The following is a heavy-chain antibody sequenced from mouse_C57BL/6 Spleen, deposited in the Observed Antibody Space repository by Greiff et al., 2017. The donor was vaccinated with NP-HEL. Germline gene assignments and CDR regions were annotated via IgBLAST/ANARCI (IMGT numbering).Heavy chain of an antibody. CDR2: IYPGSGNT. V-gene: IGHV1-76*01. CDR3: ARGDSSYDAMDY. CDR1: GYTFTDYY. J-gene: IGHJ4*01. Sequence: QVQLQQSGAELVRPGASVKLSCKASGYTFTDYYINWVKQRPGQGLEWIARIYPGSGNTYYNEKFKGKATLTAEKSSSTAYMQLSSLTSEDSAVYFCARGDSSYDAMDYWGQGTSVTVSS. D-gene: IGHD1-1*01.